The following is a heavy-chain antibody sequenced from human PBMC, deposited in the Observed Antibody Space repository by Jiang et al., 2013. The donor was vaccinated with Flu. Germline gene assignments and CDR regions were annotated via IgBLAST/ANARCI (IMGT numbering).Heavy chain of an antibody. V-gene: IGHV6-1*01. CDR3: ARIVGASVDY. CDR1: GDSVSSNSAA. D-gene: IGHD1-26*01. Sequence: ISGDSVSSNSAAWNWIRQSHREALSGWKTYYRSKWYNNYAVSVRGRITINPDTSKNQFSLQLNSVTPEDTAVYYCARIVGASVDYWGQGTLVTVSS. CDR2: TYYRSKWYN. J-gene: IGHJ4*02.